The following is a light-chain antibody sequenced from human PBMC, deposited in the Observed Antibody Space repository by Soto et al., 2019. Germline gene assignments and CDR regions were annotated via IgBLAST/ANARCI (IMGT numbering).Light chain of an antibody. CDR3: QQADSFPLT. Sequence: DIPMTQSPSSVSASVGDRVTITCRASQGISNFLAWYQHKPGKAPNLLIYSTHLLHSGVPSRFSGSGSGTDFTLTISNLQPEDFATYYCQQADSFPLTIGGGTKVEIK. J-gene: IGKJ4*01. CDR1: QGISNF. CDR2: STH. V-gene: IGKV1-12*01.